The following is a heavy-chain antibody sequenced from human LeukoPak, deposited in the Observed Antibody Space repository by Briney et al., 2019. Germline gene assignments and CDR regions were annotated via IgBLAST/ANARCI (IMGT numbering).Heavy chain of an antibody. CDR1: GFTFSSYW. CDR2: INSDGSST. J-gene: IGHJ4*02. CDR3: ARGVYSSWPNDLSNLDY. V-gene: IGHV3-74*01. D-gene: IGHD6-13*01. Sequence: GGSLRLSCAASGFTFSSYWMHWVRQAPGKGLVWVSRINSDGSSTNYADSVKGRFTISRDNAKNTLYLQMNSLRAEDTAVYYCARGVYSSWPNDLSNLDYWGQGTLVTVSS.